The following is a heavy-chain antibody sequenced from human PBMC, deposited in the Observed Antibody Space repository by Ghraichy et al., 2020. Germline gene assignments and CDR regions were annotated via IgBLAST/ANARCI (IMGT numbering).Heavy chain of an antibody. V-gene: IGHV1-18*04. CDR1: GYTFTSYG. CDR2: ISAYNGNT. D-gene: IGHD2-15*01. CDR3: AGEPRGVAAMGYYYYGMDV. Sequence: ASVKVSCKASGYTFTSYGISWVRQAPGQGLEWMGWISAYNGNTNYAQKLQGRVTMTTDTSTSTAYMELRSLRSDDTAVYYCAGEPRGVAAMGYYYYGMDVWGQGTTVTVSS. J-gene: IGHJ6*02.